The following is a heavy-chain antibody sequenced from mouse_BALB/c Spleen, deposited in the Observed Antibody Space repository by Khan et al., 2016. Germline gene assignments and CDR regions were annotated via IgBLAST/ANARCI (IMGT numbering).Heavy chain of an antibody. D-gene: IGHD2-3*01. V-gene: IGHV14-3*02. CDR3: TREGYYPY. CDR2: IDPANVNT. Sequence: VQLQQSGAELVKPGASVKLSCTASGFNIKDTYMHWVKQRPEQGLEWIGRIDPANVNTKSDPKFLGKATIIADTSSKTDYFLLSSLISEDTAVCYCTREGYYPYWGQGTTLTVSS. J-gene: IGHJ2*01. CDR1: GFNIKDTY.